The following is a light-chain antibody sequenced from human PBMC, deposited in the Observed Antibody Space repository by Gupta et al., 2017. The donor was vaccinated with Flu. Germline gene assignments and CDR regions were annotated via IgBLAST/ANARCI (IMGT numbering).Light chain of an antibody. CDR2: DVS. Sequence: SITISCTGTSSDVGAYNYVSWYQQHPGKAPKLMIFDVSNRPSGVSSRFSGSKSGSTASLTISGLQAEDEADYYCCSYTTTRTSVFGTGTRVTVL. CDR3: CSYTTTRTSV. V-gene: IGLV2-14*04. CDR1: SSDVGAYNY. J-gene: IGLJ1*01.